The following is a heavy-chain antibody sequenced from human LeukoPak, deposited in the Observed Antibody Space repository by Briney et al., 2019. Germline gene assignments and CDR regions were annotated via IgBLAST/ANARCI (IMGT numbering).Heavy chain of an antibody. CDR2: ISYDGSNK. J-gene: IGHJ4*02. CDR3: ANLPL. V-gene: IGHV3-30*18. CDR1: GFTFSNYG. Sequence: PGRSLRLSCATSGFTFSNYGMHWVRQAPGKGLEWVAVISYDGSNKYYADSVMGRFTISRDNSKNTLYLQMNSLRPEDAAVYYCANLPLWGQGTLVTVSS.